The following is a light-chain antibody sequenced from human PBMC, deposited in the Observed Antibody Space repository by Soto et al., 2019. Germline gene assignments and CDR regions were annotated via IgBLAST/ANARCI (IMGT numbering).Light chain of an antibody. CDR2: DVS. J-gene: IGLJ1*01. V-gene: IGLV2-14*01. CDR3: SSYTSSSLYV. Sequence: QSALTQPASVSGSPGKSITISCTGTRSDVGGYNYVSWYQQHPGKAPKLMIYDVSNRPSGVSNRFSGSKSGNTASLTISGLQAEYEADYYCSSYTSSSLYVFGTGTKLTVL. CDR1: RSDVGGYNY.